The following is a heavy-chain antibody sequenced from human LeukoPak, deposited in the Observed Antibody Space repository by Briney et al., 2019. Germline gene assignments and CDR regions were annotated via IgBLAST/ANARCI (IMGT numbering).Heavy chain of an antibody. V-gene: IGHV1-46*01. CDR3: ATYTQSGAQGVSDY. J-gene: IGHJ4*02. Sequence: ASVKVSCKASGYSFTNYYMDWVRQAPGQGLEWMGLIHPNDGDTKYAQEFQDRVTMTRDTSTSTVYMELSSLRSEDTAVYYCATYTQSGAQGVSDYWGQGTLVTVSS. D-gene: IGHD3-10*01. CDR2: IHPNDGDT. CDR1: GYSFTNYY.